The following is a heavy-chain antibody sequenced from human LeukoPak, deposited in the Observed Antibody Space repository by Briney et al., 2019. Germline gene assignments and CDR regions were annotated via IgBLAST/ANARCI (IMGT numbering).Heavy chain of an antibody. CDR1: GFTFSTYS. Sequence: GGSLRLSCAASGFTFSTYSMNWVRQAPGKGLEWVSSISSSSSYIYYADSVKGRFTISRDNAKNSLYLQMNSLRAEDTAVYYCARDSFGELLENWFDPWGQGTLVTVSS. CDR2: ISSSSSYI. CDR3: ARDSFGELLENWFDP. D-gene: IGHD3-10*01. V-gene: IGHV3-21*01. J-gene: IGHJ5*02.